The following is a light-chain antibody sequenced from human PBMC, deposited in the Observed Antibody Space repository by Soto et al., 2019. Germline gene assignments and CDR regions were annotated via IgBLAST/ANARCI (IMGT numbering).Light chain of an antibody. CDR2: GNS. CDR1: SANIGAGYD. Sequence: QSVLTQPPSVSGAPGQRVSISCAGSSANIGAGYDVHWYQQLPGTAPKLLIYGNSNRPSGVPDRFSGSKSGTSASLAITGLQPQDEADYYCQSYDSSLSGPLFGGGTKVTVL. J-gene: IGLJ2*01. CDR3: QSYDSSLSGPL. V-gene: IGLV1-40*01.